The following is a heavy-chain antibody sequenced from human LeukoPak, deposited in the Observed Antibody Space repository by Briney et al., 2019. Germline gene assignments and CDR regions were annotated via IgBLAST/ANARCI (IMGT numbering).Heavy chain of an antibody. V-gene: IGHV5-51*01. CDR2: IYPGDSDT. Sequence: GESLKISCKGSGYSFTSYWIGWVRQMPGKGLEWMGIIYPGDSDTRYSPSFQGQVTISADKSISTAYLQWSSLKASDTAMYYCARPDTGGEEEAYDSSGYDDAFDIWGQGTMVTVSS. J-gene: IGHJ3*02. CDR1: GYSFTSYW. D-gene: IGHD3-22*01. CDR3: ARPDTGGEEEAYDSSGYDDAFDI.